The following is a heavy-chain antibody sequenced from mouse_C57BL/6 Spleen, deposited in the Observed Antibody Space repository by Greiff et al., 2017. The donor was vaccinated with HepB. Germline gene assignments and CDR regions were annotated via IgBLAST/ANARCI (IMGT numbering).Heavy chain of an antibody. CDR2: INPNNGGT. J-gene: IGHJ2*01. D-gene: IGHD1-1*01. V-gene: IGHV1-26*01. Sequence: EVQLQQSGPELVKPGASVKISCKASGYTFTDYYMNWVKQSPGKSLEWIGYINPNNGGTSYNQKFKGKATLTVDKSSSTAYMELRSLTSEDSAVYDCDGTAVVASYYFDYWGQGTTLTVSS. CDR3: DGTAVVASYYFDY. CDR1: GYTFTDYY.